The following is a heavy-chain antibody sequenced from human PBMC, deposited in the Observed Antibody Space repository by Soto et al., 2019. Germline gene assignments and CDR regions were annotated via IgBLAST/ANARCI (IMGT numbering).Heavy chain of an antibody. V-gene: IGHV3-53*01. J-gene: IGHJ4*02. D-gene: IGHD5-18*01. CDR2: IYYDGNT. CDR3: ATGGDTAKDGY. CDR1: GFTVTDNH. Sequence: VQLVESGGGLVQPGGSLRLSCAGSGFTVTDNHMTWVRQAPGRGPEWVSTIYYDGNTFHADSVWGRFTISSDTSKNMVYLQMNSLRAEDTAVYYCATGGDTAKDGYWGQGTLVTVSS.